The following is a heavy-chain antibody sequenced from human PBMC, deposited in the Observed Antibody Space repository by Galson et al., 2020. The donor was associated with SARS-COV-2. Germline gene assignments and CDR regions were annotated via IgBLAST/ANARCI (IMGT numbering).Heavy chain of an antibody. CDR2: ISMSGITI. CDR3: ATGDVWFES. J-gene: IGHJ5*01. V-gene: IGHV3-48*03. D-gene: IGHD7-27*01. CDR1: GLTFSNTE. Sequence: GESLKISCAASGLTFSNTEMNWVRQAPGKGLEWLSYISMSGITIYYADSVKGRFTISRDNAENSLYLQMNRLRAEDTGIYYCATGDVWFESWGQGTLVTVSS.